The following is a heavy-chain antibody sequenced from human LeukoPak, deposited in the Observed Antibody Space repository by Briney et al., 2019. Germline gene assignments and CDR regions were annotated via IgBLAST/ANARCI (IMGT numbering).Heavy chain of an antibody. CDR1: GYTFTAYY. J-gene: IGHJ4*02. V-gene: IGHV1-2*02. D-gene: IGHD7-27*01. Sequence: ASVKVSCKASGYTFTAYYIHWVRQAPGQGLEWTGWIHPNSGDTNYAQRFQGRVSLTRDTSISTAYMELSSLRSDDTAVYYCARDHNWGPDYWGQGTLVSVSS. CDR2: IHPNSGDT. CDR3: ARDHNWGPDY.